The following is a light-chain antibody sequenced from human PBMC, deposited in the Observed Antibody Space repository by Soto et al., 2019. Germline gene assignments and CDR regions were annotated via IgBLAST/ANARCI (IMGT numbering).Light chain of an antibody. Sequence: QSVLTQPPSASGTPGQGVFISCSGSSSNIGSNYVYWYQQLPGKAPRLLIYNNNQRPSGVPDRFSASKSGTSASLAIRGLRSDDEADYYCSTWDVSLSGYVFGAGTQLTVL. CDR2: NNN. CDR3: STWDVSLSGYV. V-gene: IGLV1-47*02. CDR1: SSNIGSNY. J-gene: IGLJ7*01.